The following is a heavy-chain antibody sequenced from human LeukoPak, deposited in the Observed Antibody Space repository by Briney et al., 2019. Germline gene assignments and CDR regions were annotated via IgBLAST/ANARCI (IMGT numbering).Heavy chain of an antibody. CDR2: ITSSGDDI. V-gene: IGHV3-11*01. CDR1: GFTFSDYY. D-gene: IGHD5-12*01. J-gene: IGHJ4*02. Sequence: PGGSLRLSCAASGFTFSDYYMSWIRQAPGKGLEWVAYITSSGDDIYYADSVKGRFTISRDNAKNALFLLLNSPRVEDTATYYCASDIVATSGDFWGQGTLVSVSS. CDR3: ASDIVATSGDF.